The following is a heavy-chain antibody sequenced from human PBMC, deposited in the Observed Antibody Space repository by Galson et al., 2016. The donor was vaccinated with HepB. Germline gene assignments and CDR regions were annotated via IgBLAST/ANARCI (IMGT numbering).Heavy chain of an antibody. J-gene: IGHJ5*02. Sequence: PALVTPPQTLTLTCIFSGFSLRTSGMCVSWIRQPPGKALEWLALIDWDDDKYYSTSLKTRLTISKDTSKNQVVLIMTNMDPVDTATYYCARMVRGVMGFDPWGQGTLVTVSS. CDR3: ARMVRGVMGFDP. CDR1: GFSLRTSGMC. V-gene: IGHV2-70*01. CDR2: IDWDDDK. D-gene: IGHD3-10*01.